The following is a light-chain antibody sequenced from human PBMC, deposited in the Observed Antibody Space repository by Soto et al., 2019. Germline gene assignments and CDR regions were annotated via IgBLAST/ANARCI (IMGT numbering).Light chain of an antibody. CDR2: KAS. CDR3: QQYTSYPWT. CDR1: QSISSW. Sequence: DIQMTQSPSTLSASVGDKVTITCRASQSISSWLAWYQQKPGKAPKLLIYKASTLESGVPSNFSGSGSGTEFTLSISSLQPEDFATYSCQQYTSYPWTFGQGTKVDVK. V-gene: IGKV1-5*03. J-gene: IGKJ1*01.